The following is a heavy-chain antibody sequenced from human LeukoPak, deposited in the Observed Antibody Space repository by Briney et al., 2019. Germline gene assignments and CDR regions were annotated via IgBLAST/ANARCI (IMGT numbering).Heavy chain of an antibody. CDR2: MNHLLTA. D-gene: IGHD3-10*01. V-gene: IGHV4-34*01. J-gene: IGHJ3*02. CDR1: GASLSDYC. CDR3: ARGFTYYYGSGRGAFDI. Sequence: SETLSLTCDVSGASLSDYCWTWIRQTPGKGLEWIGHMNHLLTANYNPSLESRVTISLDTSKNQFSLKLSSVTAADTAVYYCARGFTYYYGSGRGAFDIWGQGTMVTVSS.